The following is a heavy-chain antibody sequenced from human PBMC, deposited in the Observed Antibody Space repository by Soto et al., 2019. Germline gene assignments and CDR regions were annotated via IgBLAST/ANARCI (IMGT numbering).Heavy chain of an antibody. CDR3: AREVVRPAAMSLDYYYGMDV. J-gene: IGHJ6*02. CDR1: GFTFSSYG. Sequence: GGSLRLSCAAAGFTFSSYGMHWVRQAPGKGLEWLAVIWYDGSNKYYADSVKGRFTISRDNSKNTLYLQMNSLRAEDTAVYYCAREVVRPAAMSLDYYYGMDVWGQGTTVTVSS. D-gene: IGHD2-2*01. V-gene: IGHV3-33*01. CDR2: IWYDGSNK.